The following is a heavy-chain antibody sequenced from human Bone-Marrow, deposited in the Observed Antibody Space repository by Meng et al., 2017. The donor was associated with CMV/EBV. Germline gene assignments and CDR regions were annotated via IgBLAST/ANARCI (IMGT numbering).Heavy chain of an antibody. CDR3: ARGYYYDSSGYPDLDY. CDR1: GYTLTELS. Sequence: ASVKVSCKVSGYTLTELSMHWVRQAPGKGLEWMGWINPNSGGTNYAQKFQGRVTMTRDTSISTAYMELSRLRSDDTAVYYCARGYYYDSSGYPDLDYWGQGTLVTVSS. D-gene: IGHD3-22*01. V-gene: IGHV1-2*02. CDR2: INPNSGGT. J-gene: IGHJ4*02.